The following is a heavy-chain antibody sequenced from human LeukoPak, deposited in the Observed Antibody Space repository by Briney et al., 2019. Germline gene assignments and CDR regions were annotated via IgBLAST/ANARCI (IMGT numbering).Heavy chain of an antibody. Sequence: GGSLRLSCAASAFSFSNYNMNWVRQAPGKGLEWVSYISSSSSTIYYADSVKGRFTISRDNAKNSLYLQMNSLRAEDTAVYYCARGTPYYYMDVWGKGTTVTVSS. J-gene: IGHJ6*03. CDR1: AFSFSNYN. V-gene: IGHV3-48*01. CDR2: ISSSSSTI. CDR3: ARGTPYYYMDV.